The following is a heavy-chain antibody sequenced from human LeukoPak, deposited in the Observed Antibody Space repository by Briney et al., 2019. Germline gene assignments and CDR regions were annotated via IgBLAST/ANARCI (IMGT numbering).Heavy chain of an antibody. V-gene: IGHV5-51*01. CDR3: ASARHGDCVWDY. CDR1: GYIFAYW. CDR2: IYSGDSHT. J-gene: IGHJ4*02. Sequence: GESLQISCKGSGYIFAYWIGWVRQMPGKGLEWMGIIYSGDSHTKYSPSFQGRVTISVDNSISTAYLQWSSLEASDTAMYYCASARHGDCVWDYWGQGTLVTVSS. D-gene: IGHD2-21*02.